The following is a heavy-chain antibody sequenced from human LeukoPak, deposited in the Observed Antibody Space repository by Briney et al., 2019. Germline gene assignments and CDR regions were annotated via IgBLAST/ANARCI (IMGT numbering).Heavy chain of an antibody. CDR1: GFTFSSYS. Sequence: GGSLRLSCAASGFTFSSYSMNWVRQAPGKGLEWVSYISSSSSTIYYADSVKGRFTISRDNAKNSLYLQVNSLRAEDTHVYYCARDSIAAIIWGQGTLVTVSS. D-gene: IGHD6-13*01. J-gene: IGHJ4*02. CDR3: ARDSIAAII. CDR2: ISSSSSTI. V-gene: IGHV3-48*01.